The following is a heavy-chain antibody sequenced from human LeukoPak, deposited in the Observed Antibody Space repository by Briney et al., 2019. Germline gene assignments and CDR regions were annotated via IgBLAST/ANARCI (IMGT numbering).Heavy chain of an antibody. CDR2: IYPGDSDT. CDR3: ARRGNDILTGDNWFDP. CDR1: SYW. V-gene: IGHV5-51*01. D-gene: IGHD3-9*01. J-gene: IGHJ5*02. Sequence: SYWIGXVRQLPGKGLEWMGIIYPGDSDTRYSPSFQGQVTISADKSISTAYLQWSSLKASDTAMYYCARRGNDILTGDNWFDPWGQGTLVTVSS.